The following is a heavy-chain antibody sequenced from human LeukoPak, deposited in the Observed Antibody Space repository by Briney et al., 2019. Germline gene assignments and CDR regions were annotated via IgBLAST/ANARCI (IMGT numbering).Heavy chain of an antibody. Sequence: PSETLSLTCAVYGGSFSGYYWSWIRQPPGKELEWIGEINHSGSTNYNPSLKSRVTISVDTSKNQFSLKLSSVTAADTAVYYCASDGGSEGAFDIWGQGTMVTVSS. J-gene: IGHJ3*02. D-gene: IGHD2-15*01. CDR1: GGSFSGYY. CDR2: INHSGST. V-gene: IGHV4-34*01. CDR3: ASDGGSEGAFDI.